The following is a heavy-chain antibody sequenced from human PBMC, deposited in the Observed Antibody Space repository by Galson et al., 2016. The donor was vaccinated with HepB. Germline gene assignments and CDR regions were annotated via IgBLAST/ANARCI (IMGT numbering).Heavy chain of an antibody. J-gene: IGHJ3*02. V-gene: IGHV2-70*01. CDR2: IDWDDDK. Sequence: PALVKPTQTLTLTCAFSGFSLNTGGMSVSWIRQPPGKALEWLALIDWDDDKYYSASLKTRLTISKDTSKNQVVLTMTNMDPVDTATYYCARNYEVGHSSGYYLGALDIWGQGTMVSVSS. CDR1: GFSLNTGGMS. D-gene: IGHD3-22*01. CDR3: ARNYEVGHSSGYYLGALDI.